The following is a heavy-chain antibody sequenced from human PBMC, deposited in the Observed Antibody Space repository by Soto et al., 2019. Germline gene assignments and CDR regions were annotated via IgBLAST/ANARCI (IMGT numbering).Heavy chain of an antibody. CDR3: ARQDRVVAERRWFDT. Sequence: PSETLSLTCTVSGYSISSGYHWAWIRQPPGKGLEWLGSVHYSGNTYYNPSIKSRLTISVDKSKNQFSLNLSSVTAADTAVHYCARQDRVVAERRWFDTWGQGTLVTVSS. CDR1: GYSISSGYH. D-gene: IGHD2-15*01. J-gene: IGHJ5*02. V-gene: IGHV4-38-2*02. CDR2: VHYSGNT.